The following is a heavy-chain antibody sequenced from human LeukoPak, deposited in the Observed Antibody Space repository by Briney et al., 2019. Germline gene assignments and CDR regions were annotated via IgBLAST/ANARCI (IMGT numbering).Heavy chain of an antibody. CDR1: GFTFSSYA. V-gene: IGHV3-23*01. J-gene: IGHJ4*02. CDR2: ISGSGGST. Sequence: GGSLRLSCAASGFTFSSYAKSWVRQAPGKGLEWVSAISGSGGSTYYADSVKGRFTISKDNSKNTLYLQMNSLRAEDTAVYYCAKDLMITFGGVIVIPGGDYWGQGTLVTVSS. D-gene: IGHD3-16*02. CDR3: AKDLMITFGGVIVIPGGDY.